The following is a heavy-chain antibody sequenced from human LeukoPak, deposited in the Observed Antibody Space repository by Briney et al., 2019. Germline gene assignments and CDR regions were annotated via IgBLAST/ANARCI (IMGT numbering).Heavy chain of an antibody. Sequence: PGGSLRLSCAASGFTFSSYALSWVRQAPGKGQEWVSAISGSGGSTYYADSVKGRFTISRDNSKSTLYLQMTSLRAEDTAVYYRWGTCSRNYCGGDEIDYWGQGTLVTVSS. J-gene: IGHJ4*02. V-gene: IGHV3-23*01. CDR2: ISGSGGST. CDR1: GFTFSSYA. D-gene: IGHD2-21*01. CDR3: WGTCSRNYCGGDEIDY.